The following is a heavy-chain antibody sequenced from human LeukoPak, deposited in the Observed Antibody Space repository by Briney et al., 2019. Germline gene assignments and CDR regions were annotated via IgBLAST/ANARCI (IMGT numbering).Heavy chain of an antibody. D-gene: IGHD3-3*01. CDR2: IRYDGNDE. V-gene: IGHV3-30*02. J-gene: IGHJ4*02. Sequence: GGSLRLSCAASGFTFSTSGMHWVRQAPGKGLEWVSFIRYDGNDEYYADSVKGRFTISRDNSKNTLYLEMNSLRTEDTAVYYCAKDKGVRFLGFSTPTRDYWGQGTLVTVSS. CDR1: GFTFSTSG. CDR3: AKDKGVRFLGFSTPTRDY.